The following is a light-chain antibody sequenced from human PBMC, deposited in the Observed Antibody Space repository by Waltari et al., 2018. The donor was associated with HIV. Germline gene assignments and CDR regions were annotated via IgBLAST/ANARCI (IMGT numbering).Light chain of an antibody. Sequence: NFMLTQPHSVSESPGKTVTMPCTRSSGYTHSNYVQWSQLRPGTSPTTVIYEDKQRPSGVPDRFSGSIDSSSNSASLTISGLKTEDEADYYCQSYDSSNFWVFGGGTKLTVL. CDR1: SGYTHSNY. V-gene: IGLV6-57*01. J-gene: IGLJ3*02. CDR2: EDK. CDR3: QSYDSSNFWV.